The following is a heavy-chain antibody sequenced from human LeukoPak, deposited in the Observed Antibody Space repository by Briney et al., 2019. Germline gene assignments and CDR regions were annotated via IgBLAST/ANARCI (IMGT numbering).Heavy chain of an antibody. CDR3: ARDFYSITIFGVATSDNWFDP. V-gene: IGHV1-18*01. D-gene: IGHD3-3*01. J-gene: IGHJ5*02. CDR2: ISAYNGNT. Sequence: GSVKVSCKASGYTFTSYGISWVRQAPGQGLELMGWISAYNGNTNYAQKLQGRVTMTTDTSTSTAYMELRSLRSDDTAVYYCARDFYSITIFGVATSDNWFDPWGQGTLVTVSS. CDR1: GYTFTSYG.